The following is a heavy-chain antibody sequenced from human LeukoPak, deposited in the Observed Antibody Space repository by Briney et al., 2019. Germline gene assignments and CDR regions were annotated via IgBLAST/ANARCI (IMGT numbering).Heavy chain of an antibody. CDR3: ERDQPGTYTLSGA. J-gene: IGHJ5*02. CDR1: GFAFSSYA. CDR2: ISYDGSSI. Sequence: PGRSLRLSCAASGFAFSSYAMHWVRQALGKGLEWVAFISYDGSSIYYADSVKGRFTISRDNSKNTLYLQMNSLRAEDTAVYFCERDQPGTYTLSGAWGQGTLVTVSS. V-gene: IGHV3-30-3*01. D-gene: IGHD1-14*01.